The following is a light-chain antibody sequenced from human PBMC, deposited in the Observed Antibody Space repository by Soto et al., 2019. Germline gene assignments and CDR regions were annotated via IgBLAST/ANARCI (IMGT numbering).Light chain of an antibody. V-gene: IGLV1-44*01. J-gene: IGLJ2*01. Sequence: QSVLTQSPSASGTPGQRVSISCSGSTSNIGTNTVSWYQHVPGTAPKLLIYSNDQRPSAVPSRFSGSKSGTSASLAISGLLSEDEADYYCATWDDSLNVVFGGGTKLTVL. CDR1: TSNIGTNT. CDR2: SND. CDR3: ATWDDSLNVV.